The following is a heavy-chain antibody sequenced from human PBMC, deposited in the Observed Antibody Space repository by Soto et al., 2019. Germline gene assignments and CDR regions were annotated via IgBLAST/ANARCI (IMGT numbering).Heavy chain of an antibody. Sequence: EVQLVESGGGLVQPGRSLRLSCAASGFTFDDYAMHWVRQAPGKGLEWVSGISWNSGSIGYADSVKGRFTISRDNAKNTLHLQRNSLRAEDTALYYCAKDHCTGSRCYSDYWGQGTLVTVSS. CDR1: GFTFDDYA. CDR3: AKDHCTGSRCYSDY. V-gene: IGHV3-9*01. CDR2: ISWNSGSI. J-gene: IGHJ4*02. D-gene: IGHD2-8*02.